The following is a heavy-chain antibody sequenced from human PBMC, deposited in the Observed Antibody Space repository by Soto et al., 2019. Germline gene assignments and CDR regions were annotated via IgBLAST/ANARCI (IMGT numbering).Heavy chain of an antibody. CDR3: ARVYCSGGSCYGIDY. Sequence: ASVKVSCKASGYTFTSYGISRVRQAPGQGLEWMGIINPSGGSTSYAQKFQGRVTMTRDTSTSTVYMELSSLRSEDTAVYYCARVYCSGGSCYGIDYWGQGTLVTVSS. CDR2: INPSGGST. CDR1: GYTFTSYG. D-gene: IGHD2-15*01. V-gene: IGHV1-46*01. J-gene: IGHJ4*02.